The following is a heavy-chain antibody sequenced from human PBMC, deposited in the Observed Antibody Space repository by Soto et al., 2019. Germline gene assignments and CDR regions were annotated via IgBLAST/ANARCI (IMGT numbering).Heavy chain of an antibody. CDR2: IIPIFGTA. J-gene: IGHJ4*02. V-gene: IGHV1-69*01. CDR1: GGTFSSYA. D-gene: IGHD3-22*01. Sequence: QVQLVQSGAEVKKPGSPVKVSCNASGGTFSSYAISWVRQAPGQGLEWMGGIIPIFGTANYAQKFQGRVTITADESTSTAYMELSSLRSEDTAVYYCASASYYYDSSGYWGGLGYWGQGTLVTVSS. CDR3: ASASYYYDSSGYWGGLGY.